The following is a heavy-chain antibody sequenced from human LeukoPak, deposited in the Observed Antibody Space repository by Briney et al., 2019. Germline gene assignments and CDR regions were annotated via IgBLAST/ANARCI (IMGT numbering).Heavy chain of an antibody. Sequence: GGSLRLSCAASGFTFSSFAMTWVRQAPGKGLEWVSTVSGSAGRTDYADSVKGRFTISRDNLKNTLYLQMDGLRAEDTAVYYCAKNRGHCVDGVCHNYYYMDVWGRGTTVTVSS. V-gene: IGHV3-23*01. J-gene: IGHJ6*03. CDR1: GFTFSSFA. CDR2: VSGSAGRT. CDR3: AKNRGHCVDGVCHNYYYMDV. D-gene: IGHD2-8*02.